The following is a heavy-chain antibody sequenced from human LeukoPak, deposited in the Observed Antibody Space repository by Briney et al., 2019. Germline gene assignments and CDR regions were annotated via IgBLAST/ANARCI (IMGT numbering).Heavy chain of an antibody. Sequence: GGSLRLSCAASGFTFSSYAMSWVRQAPGKGLEWVSGISGSGGRTYYADAVKGRFTISRDNSKYTLYLQMNSLRAEDTAVYYCATGYDTSGYPNWFDPWGQGTLVTVSS. CDR1: GFTFSSYA. D-gene: IGHD3-22*01. CDR2: ISGSGGRT. J-gene: IGHJ5*02. CDR3: ATGYDTSGYPNWFDP. V-gene: IGHV3-23*01.